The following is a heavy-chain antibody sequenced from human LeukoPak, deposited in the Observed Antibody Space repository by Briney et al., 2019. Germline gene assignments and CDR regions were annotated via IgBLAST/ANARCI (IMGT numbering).Heavy chain of an antibody. CDR1: GFMFNDYV. CDR3: TKSPSFTLGGGYLDS. D-gene: IGHD3-22*01. V-gene: IGHV3-9*03. CDR2: ISWNSDLI. J-gene: IGHJ4*02. Sequence: PGGSLRLSCVGSGFMFNDYVMHWVRQVPGKGLEWVSGISWNSDLIGYADSVKGRFTISRDNDRNTLHLQMNSLRVEDMAFCYCTKSPSFTLGGGYLDSWGQGSLVTVSS.